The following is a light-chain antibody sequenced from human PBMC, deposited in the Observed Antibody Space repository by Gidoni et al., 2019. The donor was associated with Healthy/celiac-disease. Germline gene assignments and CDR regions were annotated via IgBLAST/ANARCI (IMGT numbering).Light chain of an antibody. CDR1: NIGSKH. Sequence: SYELTQPLSVSVALGQTARITCGGNNIGSKHVHWYQQKPGQAPVLVIYRDSNRPSGIPERFSGSNSGNTATLTISRAQAGDEADYYCQVWDCSGVVFGGGTKLTVL. CDR3: QVWDCSGVV. CDR2: RDS. V-gene: IGLV3-9*01. J-gene: IGLJ2*01.